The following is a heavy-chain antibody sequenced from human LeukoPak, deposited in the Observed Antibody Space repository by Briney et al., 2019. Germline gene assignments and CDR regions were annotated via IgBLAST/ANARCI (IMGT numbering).Heavy chain of an antibody. Sequence: PGGSLRLSCAASGFTFSSYEMNWVRQAPGKGLEWVSYISSSGSTIHYADSVKGRFIVSRDNAKHSLYLQMNSLRAEDTAVYYCARYSGYSSGWGQGTLVTVSS. V-gene: IGHV3-48*03. CDR2: ISSSGSTI. J-gene: IGHJ4*02. D-gene: IGHD6-19*01. CDR1: GFTFSSYE. CDR3: ARYSGYSSG.